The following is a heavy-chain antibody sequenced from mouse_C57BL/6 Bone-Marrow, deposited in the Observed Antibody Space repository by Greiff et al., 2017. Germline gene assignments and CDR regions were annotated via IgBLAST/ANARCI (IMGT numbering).Heavy chain of an antibody. CDR3: ARSSYGSSYFDY. CDR1: GYTFTNYW. D-gene: IGHD1-1*01. J-gene: IGHJ2*01. V-gene: IGHV1-63*01. Sequence: SGAELVRPGTSVKMSCKASGYTFTNYWIGWAKQRPGHGLEWIGDIYPGGGYTNYNEKFKGKATLTADKSSSTAYMQFSSLTSEDSAIYYCARSSYGSSYFDYWGQGTTLTVSS. CDR2: IYPGGGYT.